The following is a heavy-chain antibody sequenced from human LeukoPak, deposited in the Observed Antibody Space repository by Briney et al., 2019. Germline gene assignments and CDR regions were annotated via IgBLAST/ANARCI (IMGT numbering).Heavy chain of an antibody. V-gene: IGHV4-61*02. CDR3: ARGFGYSYDLDY. CDR1: GGSISSGSYY. D-gene: IGHD5-18*01. CDR2: IYTSGST. J-gene: IGHJ4*02. Sequence: PSETLSLTCTVSGGSISSGSYYWSWIRQPAGKGVEWIVRIYTSGSTNYNPSLKSRVTISVDTSKNQFSLKLSSVTAADTAVYYCARGFGYSYDLDYWGQGTLVTVSS.